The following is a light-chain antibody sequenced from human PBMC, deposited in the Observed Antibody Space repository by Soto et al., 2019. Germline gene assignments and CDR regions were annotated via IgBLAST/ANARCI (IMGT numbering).Light chain of an antibody. CDR1: SSDVGGYNY. Sequence: QSALTQPRSVSGSPGQSVTISCTGTSSDVGGYNYVSWYQQHPGKAPKFMIYDVNKRPSGVPDRFSGSKSGNTASLTISGLQAEDEADYYCCSYAGSYNVVFGGGTKVTVL. CDR2: DVN. V-gene: IGLV2-11*01. CDR3: CSYAGSYNVV. J-gene: IGLJ2*01.